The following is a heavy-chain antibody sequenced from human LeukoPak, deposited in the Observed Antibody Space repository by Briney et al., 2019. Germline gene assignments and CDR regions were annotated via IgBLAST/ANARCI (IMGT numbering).Heavy chain of an antibody. CDR3: ARLIGSSSSGYYGAFDI. V-gene: IGHV4-59*08. CDR1: GGSISSYY. CDR2: IYYSGST. D-gene: IGHD3-22*01. J-gene: IGHJ3*02. Sequence: SETLSLTCTVSGGSISSYYWSWIRQPPGKGLEWIGYIYYSGSTNYNPSLMSRVTISVDTSKNQFSLKLSSVTAADTAVYYCARLIGSSSSGYYGAFDIWGQGTMVTVSS.